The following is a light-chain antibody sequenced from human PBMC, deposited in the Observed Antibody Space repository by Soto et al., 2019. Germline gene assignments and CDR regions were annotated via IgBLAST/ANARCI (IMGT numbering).Light chain of an antibody. J-gene: IGLJ2*01. CDR3: CSFAGTYIFVI. CDR2: DVN. Sequence: QSVLTKPRSVSGSPGQSVTISCSGTSSDVGGYNYVSWYQQHPGKAPKLMIYDVNKRPSGVPDRFSGSKSGNTASLTISGLQTDDEADYYCCSFAGTYIFVIFGGGTKLTVL. CDR1: SSDVGGYNY. V-gene: IGLV2-11*01.